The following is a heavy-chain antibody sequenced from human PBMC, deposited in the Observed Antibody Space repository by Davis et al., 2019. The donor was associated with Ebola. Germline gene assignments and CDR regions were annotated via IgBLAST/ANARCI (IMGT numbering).Heavy chain of an antibody. J-gene: IGHJ5*01. CDR1: GITVSDDA. CDR2: TNEDGTTT. CDR3: ARDLSGEFNS. D-gene: IGHD5-12*01. Sequence: PGGSLRLSCTASGITVSDDAMSWVRQAPGKGLVWVSRTNEDGTTTSYADSVQGRFPISRDNARSTLFLQMNNLRDEDTAVYYCARDLSGEFNSWGQGTLVTVSS. V-gene: IGHV3-74*01.